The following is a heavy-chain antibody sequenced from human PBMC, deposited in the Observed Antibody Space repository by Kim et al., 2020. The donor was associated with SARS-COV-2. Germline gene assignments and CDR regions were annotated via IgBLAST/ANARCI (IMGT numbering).Heavy chain of an antibody. CDR1: GGSFSTSSYY. V-gene: IGHV4-39*01. J-gene: IGHJ4*01. CDR3: ARLPDYFVSGAFDY. D-gene: IGHD3-10*01. CDR2: IFYSRST. Sequence: SETLSLTCTVSGGSFSTSSYYWGWIRQSPGKGLEWIGSIFYSRSTYYNPSLKSRVTISVDTSKNQFSLKLTSVTAADTAVYYCARLPDYFVSGAFDYWG.